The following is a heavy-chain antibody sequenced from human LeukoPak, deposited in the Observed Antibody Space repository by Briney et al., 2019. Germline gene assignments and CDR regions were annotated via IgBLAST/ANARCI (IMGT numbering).Heavy chain of an antibody. CDR2: ISYDGSNK. CDR1: GFTFSSYS. J-gene: IGHJ4*02. D-gene: IGHD5-18*01. Sequence: RPGGSLRLSCETFGFTFSSYSMNWVRQAPGKGLEWVALISYDGSNKNYADSVKGRFTISRDNSKNTLFLQMNSLRAEDTALYYCAKTGIQLWLSDNWGQGTLVTVSS. V-gene: IGHV3-30*18. CDR3: AKTGIQLWLSDN.